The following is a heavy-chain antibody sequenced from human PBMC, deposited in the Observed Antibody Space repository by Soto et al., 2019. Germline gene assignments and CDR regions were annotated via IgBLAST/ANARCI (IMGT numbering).Heavy chain of an antibody. CDR1: GYTFTSYY. CDR3: ARDLSIAAAGNYHFDY. CDR2: INPSGGST. Sequence: ASVKVSCKASGYTFTSYYMHWVRQAPGQGLEWMGIINPSGGSTSYAQKFQGRVTMTRDTSTSTVYMELSSLRSEDTAVYYCARDLSIAAAGNYHFDYWGQGTLVTVLL. D-gene: IGHD6-13*01. J-gene: IGHJ4*02. V-gene: IGHV1-46*01.